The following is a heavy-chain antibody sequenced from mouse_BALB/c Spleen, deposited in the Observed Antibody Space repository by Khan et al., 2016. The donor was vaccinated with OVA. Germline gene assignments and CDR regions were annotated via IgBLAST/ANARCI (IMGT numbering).Heavy chain of an antibody. Sequence: QIQLVQSAAELARPGASVKMSCKASGYSFTTYTIHWVKQRPGQGLEWIGNINPSSGYIESNQKFKDKTTLTADKSSSTAYMQLSSLTSEDSAVYYCASLRLRVDYWGQGTSVTVSS. CDR2: INPSSGYI. CDR1: GYSFTTYT. V-gene: IGHV1-4*02. CDR3: ASLRLRVDY. D-gene: IGHD1-2*01. J-gene: IGHJ4*01.